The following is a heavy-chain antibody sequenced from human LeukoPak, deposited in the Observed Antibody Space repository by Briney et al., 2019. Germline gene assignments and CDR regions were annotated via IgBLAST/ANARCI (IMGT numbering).Heavy chain of an antibody. CDR2: INPNSGGT. V-gene: IGHV1-2*02. D-gene: IGHD4-17*01. CDR1: GYTFTGYY. J-gene: IGHJ3*02. Sequence: ASVKVSCKAPGYTFTGYYMHWVRQAPGQGLEWMGWINPNSGGTNDAQKFQGRVTMTRDTSISTAYMELSRLRSDDTAVYYCARERRLRRPGHSDIWGQGTMVTVSS. CDR3: ARERRLRRPGHSDI.